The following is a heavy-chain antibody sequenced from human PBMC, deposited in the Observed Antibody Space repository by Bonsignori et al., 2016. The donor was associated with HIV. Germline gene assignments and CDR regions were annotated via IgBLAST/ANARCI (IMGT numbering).Heavy chain of an antibody. CDR3: ARGNLXLDRLVTGPLDS. D-gene: IGHD3-9*01. J-gene: IGHJ5*01. CDR1: GFTFSSFG. Sequence: EVQLVESGGGLIQPGESLRLSCAASGFTFSSFGMNWVRQAPGKGLEWISFISGSSSTIHYADSVKGRFTISRDNDKNSLYLQMNSLRPEDTAVFYCARGNLXLDRLVTGPLDSWG. CDR2: ISGSSSTI. V-gene: IGHV3-48*01.